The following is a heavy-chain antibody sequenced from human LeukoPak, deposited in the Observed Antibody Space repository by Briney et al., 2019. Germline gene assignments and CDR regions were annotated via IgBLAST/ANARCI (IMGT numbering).Heavy chain of an antibody. D-gene: IGHD2-15*01. V-gene: IGHV3-30*18. Sequence: GGSLRLSCAASGFNYNTFAMHWVRQGPGKGLEWVALISYDGTNKFYADSVKGRFTISRDDSKNTLYLQMSSLRVEDTAIYYCAKAFFDIAWNWFAPWGQGTLVTVSS. CDR1: GFNYNTFA. CDR3: AKAFFDIAWNWFAP. J-gene: IGHJ5*02. CDR2: ISYDGTNK.